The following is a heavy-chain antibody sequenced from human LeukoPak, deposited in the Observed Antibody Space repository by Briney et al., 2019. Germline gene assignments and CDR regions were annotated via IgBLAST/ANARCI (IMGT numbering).Heavy chain of an antibody. CDR3: APTSEAYTSNWSV. CDR2: INPDTDFT. CDR1: GYRFTDDY. Sequence: ASVKVSCKTSGYRFTDDYIHWVRQAPGQGLEWMGWINPDTDFTNYAPKFRGRVIMTRDTSISTAYMEVGRLTFDDTAIYYCAPTSEAYTSNWSVWGQGTLVTVSP. D-gene: IGHD3-16*01. V-gene: IGHV1-2*02. J-gene: IGHJ4*02.